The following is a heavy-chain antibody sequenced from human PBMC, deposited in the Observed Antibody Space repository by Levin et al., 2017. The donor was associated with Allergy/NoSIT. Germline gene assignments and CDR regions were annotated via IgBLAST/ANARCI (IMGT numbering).Heavy chain of an antibody. Sequence: SETLSLTCTVSGGSISSGGYYWSWIRQHPGKGLEWIGYIYYSGSTYYNPSLKSRVTISVDTSKNQFSLELSSVTAADTAVYYCARVNSMVRGVTGIRAFDYWGQGTLVTVSS. J-gene: IGHJ4*02. V-gene: IGHV4-31*03. CDR3: ARVNSMVRGVTGIRAFDY. CDR1: GGSISSGGYY. CDR2: IYYSGST. D-gene: IGHD3-10*01.